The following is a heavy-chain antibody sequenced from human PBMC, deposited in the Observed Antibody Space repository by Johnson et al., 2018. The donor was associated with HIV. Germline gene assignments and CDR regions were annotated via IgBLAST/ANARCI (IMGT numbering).Heavy chain of an antibody. J-gene: IGHJ3*02. CDR1: GFTFSSYW. V-gene: IGHV3-74*01. CDR3: ARVNGILLHAFDI. CDR2: ISWNSGSI. D-gene: IGHD2-15*01. Sequence: VQLVESGGGLVQPGGSLRLSCAASGFTFSSYWMHWVRQAPGKGLEWVSGISWNSGSIGYADSVKGRFTISRDNAKNSLYLQMNSLRAEDTALYYCARVNGILLHAFDIWGQGTMVTVSS.